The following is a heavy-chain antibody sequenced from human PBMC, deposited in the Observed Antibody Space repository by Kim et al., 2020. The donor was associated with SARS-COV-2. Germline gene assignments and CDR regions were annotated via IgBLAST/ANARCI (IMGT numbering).Heavy chain of an antibody. V-gene: IGHV3-74*01. CDR2: INSDGSST. D-gene: IGHD4-17*01. CDR1: GFTFSGYW. Sequence: GGSLRLSCAASGFTFSGYWMHWVRQTPGKGLVWVSRINSDGSSTSYADSVKGRFTMSRDNAKNTLYLQMNSLRAEDTAVYYCAREGRYGDNRCMDVWGRGTTVTVSS. J-gene: IGHJ6*02. CDR3: AREGRYGDNRCMDV.